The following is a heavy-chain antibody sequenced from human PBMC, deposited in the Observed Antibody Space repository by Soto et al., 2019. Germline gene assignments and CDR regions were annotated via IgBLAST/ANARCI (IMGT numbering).Heavy chain of an antibody. CDR3: ARGLRIAARPEVSDY. CDR2: INHSGST. CDR1: GGSFSGYY. D-gene: IGHD6-6*01. V-gene: IGHV4-34*01. Sequence: SETLSLTCAVYGGSFSGYYWSWIRQPPGKGLEWIGEINHSGSTNYNPSLKSRVTISVDTSKNQFSLKLSSVTAADTAVYYCARGLRIAARPEVSDYWGQGTLVTVSS. J-gene: IGHJ4*02.